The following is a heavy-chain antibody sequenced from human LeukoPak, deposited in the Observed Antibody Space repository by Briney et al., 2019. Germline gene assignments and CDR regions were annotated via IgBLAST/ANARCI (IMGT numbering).Heavy chain of an antibody. Sequence: GSLRLSCAASGFTFSSYWMSWVRQPPGKGLEWIGEINHSGSTSYNPSLKSRVTISVDTSKNQFSLKLSSVTAADTAVYCCARAYYDFWSGYSCDYWGQGTLVTVSS. V-gene: IGHV4-34*01. D-gene: IGHD3-3*01. CDR1: GFTFSSYW. CDR3: ARAYYDFWSGYSCDY. CDR2: INHSGST. J-gene: IGHJ4*02.